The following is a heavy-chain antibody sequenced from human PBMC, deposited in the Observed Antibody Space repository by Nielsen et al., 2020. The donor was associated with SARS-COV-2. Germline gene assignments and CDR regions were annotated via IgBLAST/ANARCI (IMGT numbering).Heavy chain of an antibody. D-gene: IGHD4-11*01. CDR2: VSYDGNE. J-gene: IGHJ5*02. V-gene: IGHV3-30*04. CDR3: ARETIDYTSSFVDH. Sequence: GGSLRLSCAASGFIFSNHAMHWVRQAPGKGLDWLAIVSYDGNEHYADSVKGRFTISRDNSKDTLFLQLNSLRPEDTGVYFCARETIDYTSSFVDHWGQGTLVTVSP. CDR1: GFIFSNHA.